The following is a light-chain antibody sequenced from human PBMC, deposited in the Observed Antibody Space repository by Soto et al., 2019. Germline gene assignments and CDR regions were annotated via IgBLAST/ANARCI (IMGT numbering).Light chain of an antibody. J-gene: IGKJ2*01. CDR3: QQYNNYPYT. V-gene: IGKV1-5*03. CDR1: QSINVW. Sequence: DIQMTQSPSTLSASVGDRVTITCRSSQSINVWLAWYQQKPGKAPNLLIYKASSLESGVPSRFSGSGSGTEVILTISSLQPDDFATYYCQQYNNYPYTFGQGTKLEIK. CDR2: KAS.